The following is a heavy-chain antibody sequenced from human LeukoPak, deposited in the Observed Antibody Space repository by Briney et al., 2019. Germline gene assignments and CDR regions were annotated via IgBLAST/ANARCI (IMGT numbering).Heavy chain of an antibody. V-gene: IGHV3-48*01. Sequence: LSGGSLRLSCAASGFTVSSNYMSWVRQAPGKGLEWVSYISSSSSTIYYADSVKGRFTISRDNAKNSLYLQMNSLRAEDTAVYYCASPYSTLPWGQGTLVTVSS. J-gene: IGHJ4*02. D-gene: IGHD6-13*01. CDR2: ISSSSSTI. CDR1: GFTVSSNY. CDR3: ASPYSTLP.